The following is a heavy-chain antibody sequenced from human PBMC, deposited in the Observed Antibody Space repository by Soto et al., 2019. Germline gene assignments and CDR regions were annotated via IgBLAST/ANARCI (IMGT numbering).Heavy chain of an antibody. CDR2: INAGNGNT. CDR3: ARGPGGPDGPGDY. D-gene: IGHD2-15*01. Sequence: QVQLVQSGAEVKKPGASVKVSCKASGYTFTIYAMHWVRQAPGQSLEWMGWINAGNGNTKYSQKFQGRVTITRDTSASTADMELSSLRSEDTAVYYCARGPGGPDGPGDYWGQGTLVTVSS. V-gene: IGHV1-3*01. J-gene: IGHJ4*02. CDR1: GYTFTIYA.